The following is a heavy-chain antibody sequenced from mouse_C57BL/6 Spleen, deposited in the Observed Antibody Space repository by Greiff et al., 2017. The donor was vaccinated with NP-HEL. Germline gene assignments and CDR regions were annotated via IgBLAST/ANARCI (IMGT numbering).Heavy chain of an antibody. CDR2: ISNLAYSI. CDR3: ARHPFDV. V-gene: IGHV5-15*01. J-gene: IGHJ1*03. CDR1: GFTFSDYG. Sequence: EVKLMESGGGLVQPGGSLKLSCAASGFTFSDYGMAWVRQAPRKGPEWVAFISNLAYSIYYADTVTGRFTISRENAKNTLYLEMSSLRSEDTAMYYCARHPFDVWGTGTTVTVSS.